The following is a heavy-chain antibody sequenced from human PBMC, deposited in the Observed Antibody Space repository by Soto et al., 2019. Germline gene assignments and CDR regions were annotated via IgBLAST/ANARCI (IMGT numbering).Heavy chain of an antibody. CDR2: IYPGDSDT. D-gene: IGHD3-10*01. Sequence: PGESLKISCKGSGYRFTNYWIGWVRQMPGKGLDWMGLIYPGDSDTRYSPSFQGQVTISADKSITTAYLQWSSLRASDTAMYYCALVVRGVTTEAHYFDYWGQGTLVTVS. J-gene: IGHJ4*02. CDR1: GYRFTNYW. CDR3: ALVVRGVTTEAHYFDY. V-gene: IGHV5-51*01.